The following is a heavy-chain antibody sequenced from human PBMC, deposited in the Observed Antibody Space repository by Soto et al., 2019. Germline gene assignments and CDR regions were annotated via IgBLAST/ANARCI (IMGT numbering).Heavy chain of an antibody. CDR3: ARGSRLAYYYGMDV. D-gene: IGHD3-9*01. Sequence: GGSLRLSCAASGFTVSSNYMSWVRRAPGKGLEWVSVIYSGGSTYYADSVKGRFTISRHNSKNTLYLQMNSLRAEDTAVYYCARGSRLAYYYGMDVWGQGTTVTVSS. CDR1: GFTVSSNY. V-gene: IGHV3-66*01. J-gene: IGHJ6*02. CDR2: IYSGGST.